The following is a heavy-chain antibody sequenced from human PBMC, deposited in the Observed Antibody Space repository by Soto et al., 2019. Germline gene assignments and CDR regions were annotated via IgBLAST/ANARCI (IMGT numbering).Heavy chain of an antibody. CDR3: AREGGYCNGGGCRYFDY. CDR1: GFTFSTYS. J-gene: IGHJ4*02. CDR2: INTASYI. D-gene: IGHD2-15*01. Sequence: EVLLVESGGGLVKPGGSLRPSCAASGFTFSTYSMNWVRQAPGKGLEWVSSINTASYIYYADSVKGRFTISRDDAKNSLYLQMNSLRDEDTAVYYCAREGGYCNGGGCRYFDYWGQGTLVTVSS. V-gene: IGHV3-21*01.